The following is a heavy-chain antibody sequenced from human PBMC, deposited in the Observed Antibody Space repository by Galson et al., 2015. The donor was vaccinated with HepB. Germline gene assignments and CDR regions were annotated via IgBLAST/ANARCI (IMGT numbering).Heavy chain of an antibody. Sequence: SLRLSCAASGFTVSSNYMSWVRQAPGKGLEWVSVIYSGGSTYYADSVKGRFTISRDNSKNTLYLQMNSLRAEDTAVYYCARGGIAAAWYYYYYGMDVWGQGTTVTVSS. D-gene: IGHD6-25*01. CDR1: GFTVSSNY. J-gene: IGHJ6*02. V-gene: IGHV3-66*01. CDR2: IYSGGST. CDR3: ARGGIAAAWYYYYYGMDV.